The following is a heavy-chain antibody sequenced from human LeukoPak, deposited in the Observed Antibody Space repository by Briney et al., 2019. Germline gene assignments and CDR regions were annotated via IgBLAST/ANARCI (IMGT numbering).Heavy chain of an antibody. D-gene: IGHD3/OR15-3a*01. CDR1: GFPFSSYY. CDR2: ITGSAGST. CDR3: AKEEWTGGFAN. Sequence: GGSLRLSCAASGFPFSSYYMSWVRQDPGKGLEWVSTITGSAGSTYYPDSVKGWFTISRDNSRNTLYLEMNSLRAEDTAVYYCAKEEWTGGFANWGQGTLVTVSS. J-gene: IGHJ4*02. V-gene: IGHV3-23*01.